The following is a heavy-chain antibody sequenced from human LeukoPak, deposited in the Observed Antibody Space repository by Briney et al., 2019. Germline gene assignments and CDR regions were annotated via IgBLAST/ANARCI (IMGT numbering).Heavy chain of an antibody. CDR1: GYTFTSYA. D-gene: IGHD1-1*01. Sequence: GASVKVSCKASGYTFTSYAMNWVRQAPGQGLEWMGWINTNTGNPTYAQGFTGRFVFSLDTSVSTAYLQISSLKAEDTAVYYCARTKLTTYYYCYYYMDVWGKGTTVTVSS. J-gene: IGHJ6*03. CDR2: INTNTGNP. V-gene: IGHV7-4-1*02. CDR3: ARTKLTTYYYCYYYMDV.